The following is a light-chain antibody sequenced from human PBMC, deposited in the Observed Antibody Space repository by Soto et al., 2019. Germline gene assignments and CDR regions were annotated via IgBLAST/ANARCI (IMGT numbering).Light chain of an antibody. CDR2: GAS. Sequence: EIVMTQSPATLSVSPGESATLSCRASQSVSSNLAWYQQKPGQAPRLLIYGASTRATGIPARFSGSGSGTEFILTISSLQSEDFAVYYGQQYNNWPRTFGQGTKVDIK. V-gene: IGKV3-15*01. CDR3: QQYNNWPRT. J-gene: IGKJ1*01. CDR1: QSVSSN.